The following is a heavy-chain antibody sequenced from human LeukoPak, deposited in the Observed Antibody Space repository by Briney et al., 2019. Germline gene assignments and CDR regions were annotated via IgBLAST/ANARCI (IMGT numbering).Heavy chain of an antibody. CDR3: ARDPRT. Sequence: PSETLSLTRNVFGYSISSGYYWGCIRQPPGKGLEWIGGIYHNGSTYQNPSLKSQITISVDTSKNQFSLKLSSVTAADTAVYYCARDPRTWGQGTLVTVSS. D-gene: IGHD3/OR15-3a*01. CDR1: GYSISSGYY. J-gene: IGHJ4*02. CDR2: IYHNGST. V-gene: IGHV4-38-2*02.